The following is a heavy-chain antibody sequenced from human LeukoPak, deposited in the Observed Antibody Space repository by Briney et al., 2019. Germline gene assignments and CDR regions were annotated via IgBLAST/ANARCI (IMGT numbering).Heavy chain of an antibody. J-gene: IGHJ4*02. D-gene: IGHD2-21*02. V-gene: IGHV3-23*01. CDR2: ISGSGGST. CDR1: GFTFSSHA. Sequence: GGSLRLSCAASGFTFSSHAMSWVRQAPGKGLEWVSAISGSGGSTYYADSVKGRFTISRDNSKNTLHLQMNSLRAEDTALYFCAKDHDNGDYYYYFDSWGQGTLVTVSS. CDR3: AKDHDNGDYYYYFDS.